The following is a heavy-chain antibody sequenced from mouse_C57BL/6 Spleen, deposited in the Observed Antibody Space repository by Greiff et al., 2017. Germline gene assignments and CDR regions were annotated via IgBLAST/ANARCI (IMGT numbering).Heavy chain of an antibody. Sequence: VKLLESGAELVRPGASVTLSCKASGYTFTDYEMHWVKQTPVHGLEWIGAIDPETGGTAYNQKFKGKAILTADKSSSTAYMELRSLTSEDSAVYYCTKYYGSRFAYWGQRTLVTVSA. V-gene: IGHV1-15*01. CDR1: GYTFTDYE. CDR3: TKYYGSRFAY. D-gene: IGHD1-1*01. J-gene: IGHJ3*01. CDR2: IDPETGGT.